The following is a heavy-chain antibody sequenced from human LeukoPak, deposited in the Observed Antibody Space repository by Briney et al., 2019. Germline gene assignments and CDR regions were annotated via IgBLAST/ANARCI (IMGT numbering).Heavy chain of an antibody. CDR1: GYTFTSHY. D-gene: IGHD6-13*01. V-gene: IGHV1-46*01. CDR3: AFIAAAGIDY. CDR2: INPSGGST. J-gene: IGHJ4*02. Sequence: ASVKVSCKASGYTFTSHYMHWVRQAPGQGLEWMGMINPSGGSTSYAQKFQGRVTMTRDMSTSTVYMELSSLRSEDTAVYYCAFIAAAGIDYWGQGTLVTVSS.